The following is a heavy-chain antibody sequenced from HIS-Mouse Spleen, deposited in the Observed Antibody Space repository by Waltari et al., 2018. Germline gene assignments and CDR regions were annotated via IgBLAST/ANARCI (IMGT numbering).Heavy chain of an antibody. J-gene: IGHJ5*02. CDR1: GGSISSGGYY. Sequence: QVQLQESGPGLVKPSQTLSLTCTVSGGSISSGGYYWSWIRQHPGKGLEWIGYIYYSGSISYNPALKGRVTISVDTSKNQFCLKLSSVTAADTAVYYCARSPYYDFWSGYSDNWFDPWGQGTLVTVSS. D-gene: IGHD3-3*01. CDR3: ARSPYYDFWSGYSDNWFDP. V-gene: IGHV4-31*03. CDR2: IYYSGSI.